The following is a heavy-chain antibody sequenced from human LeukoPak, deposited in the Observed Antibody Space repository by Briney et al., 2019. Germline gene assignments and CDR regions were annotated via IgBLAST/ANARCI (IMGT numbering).Heavy chain of an antibody. V-gene: IGHV4-59*12. CDR1: GGSISSYY. J-gene: IGHJ4*02. CDR2: IYYSGST. CDR3: ARVNWPTYYFDY. Sequence: SETLSLTCTVSGGSISSYYWSWIRQPPGKGLEWIGYIYYSGSTNYNPSLKSRVTISVDTSKNQFSLKLSSVTAADTAVYYCARVNWPTYYFDYWGQGTLVTVSS.